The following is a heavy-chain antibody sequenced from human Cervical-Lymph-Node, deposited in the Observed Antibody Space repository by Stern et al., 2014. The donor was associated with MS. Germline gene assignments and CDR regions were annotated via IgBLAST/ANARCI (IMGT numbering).Heavy chain of an antibody. V-gene: IGHV3-9*01. J-gene: IGHJ6*02. Sequence: VQLVESGGGLVQPGRSLRLSCAASGFTFHDYAMHWVQQAPGKGLEWVSGISWNSGSIGYADSVKGRFSISRDNAKNSLYLQMNSLRVEDTALYYCVKNLAGYYDSGSYSGMDVWGQGTSVTVSS. CDR3: VKNLAGYYDSGSYSGMDV. D-gene: IGHD3-10*01. CDR2: ISWNSGSI. CDR1: GFTFHDYA.